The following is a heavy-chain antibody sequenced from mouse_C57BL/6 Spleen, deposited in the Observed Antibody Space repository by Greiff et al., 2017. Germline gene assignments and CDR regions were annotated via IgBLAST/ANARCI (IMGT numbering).Heavy chain of an antibody. D-gene: IGHD1-1*01. Sequence: QVQLQQSGPELVKPGASVKLSCKASGYTFTSYDINWVKQRPGQGLEWIGWIYPRDGSTKYNEKFKGKATMTVDTSSSTAYMELHSLTSEDSAVYFCARRGYGSLYYYAMDYWGQGTSVTVSS. CDR2: IYPRDGST. V-gene: IGHV1-85*01. J-gene: IGHJ4*01. CDR1: GYTFTSYD. CDR3: ARRGYGSLYYYAMDY.